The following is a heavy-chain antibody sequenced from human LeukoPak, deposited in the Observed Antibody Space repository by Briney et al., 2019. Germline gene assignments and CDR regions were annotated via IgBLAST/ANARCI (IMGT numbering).Heavy chain of an antibody. J-gene: IGHJ4*02. Sequence: PGGSLRLSCAASGFTFSSYGIHWVRQAPGKGLEWVSGISPGGGPTYYADSVKGRFTISRDDSKNTLYVQMKNLRAEDTAVYYCAKDGAWLRFDDWGQGILVTVSS. CDR1: GFTFSSYG. CDR3: AKDGAWLRFDD. V-gene: IGHV3-23*01. D-gene: IGHD5-12*01. CDR2: ISPGGGPT.